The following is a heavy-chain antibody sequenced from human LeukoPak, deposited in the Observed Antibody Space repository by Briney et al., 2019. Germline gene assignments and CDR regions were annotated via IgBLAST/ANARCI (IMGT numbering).Heavy chain of an antibody. D-gene: IGHD4-17*01. V-gene: IGHV4-39*01. Sequence: SETLSLTCTVSSASISSTNHNWGWLRQPPGKGPEWIGNIYFSGTSYYNPSLKSRVIISVDTSKSQFSLKLSSVTAADTAVYYCARGRDYGDYVGDFDYWGQGTLVTVSS. CDR3: ARGRDYGDYVGDFDY. J-gene: IGHJ4*02. CDR1: SASISSTNHN. CDR2: IYFSGTS.